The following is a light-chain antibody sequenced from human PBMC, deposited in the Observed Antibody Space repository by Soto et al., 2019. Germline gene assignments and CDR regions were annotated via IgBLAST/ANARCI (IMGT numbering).Light chain of an antibody. CDR2: YDD. J-gene: IGLJ2*01. CDR3: AAWDDSLNGVV. Sequence: QSVLTQPPSVSEAPRQRVTISCSGSSSNIGNNAVNWYQQLPGKAPKLLIYYDDPVPSGVSDRFSGSKSGTSASLAISGLQSEDEADYYCAAWDDSLNGVVFGGGTKLTVL. V-gene: IGLV1-36*01. CDR1: SSNIGNNA.